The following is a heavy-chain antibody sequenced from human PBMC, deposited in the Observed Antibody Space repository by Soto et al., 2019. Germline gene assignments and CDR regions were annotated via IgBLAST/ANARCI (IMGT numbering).Heavy chain of an antibody. V-gene: IGHV3-33*01. J-gene: IGHJ4*02. CDR2: IWYDGSNK. D-gene: IGHD4-17*01. Sequence: HPGGSLRLSCAASGFTFSSYGMHWVRQAPGKGLEWVAVIWYDGSNKYYADSVKGRFTISRDNSKNTLYLQMNSLRAEDTAVYYCAREGPMNPGDYPLPLVDYWGQGTLVTVSS. CDR3: AREGPMNPGDYPLPLVDY. CDR1: GFTFSSYG.